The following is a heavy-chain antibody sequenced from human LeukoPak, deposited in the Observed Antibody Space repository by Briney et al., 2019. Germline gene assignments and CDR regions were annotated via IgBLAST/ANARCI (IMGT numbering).Heavy chain of an antibody. CDR3: ARSVGVVPAAITVATIWGFDP. D-gene: IGHD2-2*01. J-gene: IGHJ5*02. V-gene: IGHV3-23*01. Sequence: GGSLRLSCAASGFTFSRLAMTWVRQAPGKGLEWVSTISASGPYYADAVRGRFTISRDNSRNTLSLQMDSLRAEDTAVYYCARSVGVVPAAITVATIWGFDPWGQGTLVTVSS. CDR1: GFTFSRLA. CDR2: ISASGP.